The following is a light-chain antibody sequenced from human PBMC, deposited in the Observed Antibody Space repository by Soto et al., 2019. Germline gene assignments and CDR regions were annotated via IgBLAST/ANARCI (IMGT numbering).Light chain of an antibody. J-gene: IGLJ1*01. Sequence: QSALTQPPSVSGSLGQSVTISCSGTSSDVGFYDRVSWYHQPPGTAPKLMIYAVSNRPSGVPDRFSGSKSGNTASLTISGLQAEDEADYYCSSYAISSTYVLGTGTKLTVL. CDR1: SSDVGFYDR. CDR3: SSYAISSTYV. V-gene: IGLV2-18*02. CDR2: AVS.